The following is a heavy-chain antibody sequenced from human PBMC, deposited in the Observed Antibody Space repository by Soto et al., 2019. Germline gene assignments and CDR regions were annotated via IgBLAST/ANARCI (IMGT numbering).Heavy chain of an antibody. Sequence: PGGSLRLSCAASGFTFNSYAMSWVRQAPGKGLEWVSATSGSGSSTYYADSVKGRFTISRDNSKNALYLQMNSLRAEDTAVHYCAKDRRTYYSDSNGYSLFDYWGQGTLVTVSS. J-gene: IGHJ4*02. V-gene: IGHV3-23*01. CDR2: TSGSGSST. D-gene: IGHD3-22*01. CDR3: AKDRRTYYSDSNGYSLFDY. CDR1: GFTFNSYA.